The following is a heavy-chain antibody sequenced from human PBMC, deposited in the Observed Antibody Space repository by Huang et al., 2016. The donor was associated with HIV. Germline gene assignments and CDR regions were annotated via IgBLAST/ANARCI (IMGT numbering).Heavy chain of an antibody. CDR1: KFTFSDFA. CDR2: ISYDGSFK. Sequence: QVQLVESGGGVVQPGRSLRLSCVASKFTFSDFAMHWVRQAPGKGVEWVAVISYDGSFKSYADSVKGRFTISRDNSKKRLYLQMNSLRPEDTAVYYCAKEFDILTGYYPSGSDYWGQGTLVTVSS. CDR3: AKEFDILTGYYPSGSDY. V-gene: IGHV3-30*18. D-gene: IGHD3-9*01. J-gene: IGHJ4*02.